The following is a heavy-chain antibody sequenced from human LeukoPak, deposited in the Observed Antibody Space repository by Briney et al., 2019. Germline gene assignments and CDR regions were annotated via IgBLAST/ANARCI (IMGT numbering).Heavy chain of an antibody. CDR2: ISGSGGST. J-gene: IGHJ4*02. Sequence: GGSLRLSCAASGFTFDDYGMSWVRQAPGKGLEWVSAISGSGGSTYYADSVKGRFTISRDNSKNTLYLQMNSLRAEDTAVYYCATLYCSSTSCRYWGQGTLVTVSS. CDR1: GFTFDDYG. V-gene: IGHV3-23*01. D-gene: IGHD2-2*01. CDR3: ATLYCSSTSCRY.